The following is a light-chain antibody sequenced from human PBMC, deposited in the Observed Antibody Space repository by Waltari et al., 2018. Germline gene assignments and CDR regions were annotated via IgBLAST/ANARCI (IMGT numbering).Light chain of an antibody. CDR2: RND. CDR3: VVWDEGYV. V-gene: IGLV1-47*01. J-gene: IGLJ1*01. CDR1: SSNIDNNY. Sequence: QSVLTQPPSASGTPGQRVTISCSGSSSNIDNNYVYWYQHLPGMAPKLLIYRNDQRPSGVPDRFSGSKSGTSASMAISGLRSDDEADYYCVVWDEGYVFGTGTKVTVL.